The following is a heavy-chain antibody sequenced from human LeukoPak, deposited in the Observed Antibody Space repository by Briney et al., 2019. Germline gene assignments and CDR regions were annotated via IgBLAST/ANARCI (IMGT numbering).Heavy chain of an antibody. V-gene: IGHV1-46*01. CDR3: AREWYYDILTGYPPGHWFDP. CDR2: INPSGGST. D-gene: IGHD3-9*01. J-gene: IGHJ5*02. CDR1: GYTFTGYY. Sequence: ASVKVSCKASGYTFTGYYMHWVRQAPGQGLEWMGIINPSGGSTSYAQKFQGRVTMTRDTSTSTVYMELSSLRSEDTAVYYCAREWYYDILTGYPPGHWFDPWGQGTLVTVSS.